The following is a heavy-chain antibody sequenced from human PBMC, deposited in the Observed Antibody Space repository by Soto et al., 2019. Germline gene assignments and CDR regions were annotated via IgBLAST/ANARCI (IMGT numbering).Heavy chain of an antibody. V-gene: IGHV4-4*01. D-gene: IGHD6-19*01. CDR2: IFQSGST. J-gene: IGHJ5*02. CDR3: RARGSYRSGWSWFDT. Sequence: PSETLSLTCGVSGGTIRSPDWWTWVRQPPGKGLEWIGEIFQSGSTNYTPSLESRVTISVDKSKNQFSLTLTSVTAADTAVYCERARGSYRSGWSWFDTWGQGILVTVSS. CDR1: GGTIRSPDW.